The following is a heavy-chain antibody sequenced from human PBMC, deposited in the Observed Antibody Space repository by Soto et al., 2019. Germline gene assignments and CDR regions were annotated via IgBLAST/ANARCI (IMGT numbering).Heavy chain of an antibody. CDR3: ANAQCSGSYCY. CDR1: GFTFSSYA. CDR2: ISGSGGST. Sequence: EVQLLESGGGLVQPGGSLRLSCAASGFTFSSYAMSWVRQAPGKGLEWVSAISGSGGSTYYAHSVKGRFTISRENSKNTLYLQMNSLRAEDTAVYYCANAQCSGSYCYWGQGTLVTVSS. V-gene: IGHV3-23*01. D-gene: IGHD1-26*01. J-gene: IGHJ4*02.